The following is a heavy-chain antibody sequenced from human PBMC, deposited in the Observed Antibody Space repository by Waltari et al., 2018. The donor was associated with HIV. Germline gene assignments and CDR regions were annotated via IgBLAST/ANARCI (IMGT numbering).Heavy chain of an antibody. V-gene: IGHV4-34*01. D-gene: IGHD5-12*01. Sequence: QVQLQQWGAGLLKPSETLSLTCAVYGEPFDGYYWSWIRQPPGKRLEWMGEINHRRNTNSNPSLKSRLTMAVDASKNQFSLNLNSVTAADTGVYCCARRALWLRPVYYFDYWGQGALVTVSS. CDR3: ARRALWLRPVYYFDY. CDR2: INHRRNT. J-gene: IGHJ4*02. CDR1: GEPFDGYY.